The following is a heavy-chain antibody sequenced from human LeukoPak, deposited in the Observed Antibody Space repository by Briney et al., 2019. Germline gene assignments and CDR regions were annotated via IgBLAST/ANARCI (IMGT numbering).Heavy chain of an antibody. V-gene: IGHV1-2*02. CDR1: GYTFTYYY. CDR2: INPDSGGT. D-gene: IGHD2-8*01. CDR3: AREGCPKAFDI. Sequence: GASVKVSCKASGYTFTYYYIHWLRQAPGQGLEWMGWINPDSGGTKYAQKFQGRVTMTRDTSIGTAYMELFGLTSDDTAVYYCAREGCPKAFDIWGQGTLVTVSS. J-gene: IGHJ3*02.